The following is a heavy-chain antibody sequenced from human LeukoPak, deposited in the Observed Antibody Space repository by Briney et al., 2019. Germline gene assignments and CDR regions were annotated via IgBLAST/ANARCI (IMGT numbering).Heavy chain of an antibody. CDR3: ARARLEYSSSYNWFDP. CDR2: IIPIFGTA. J-gene: IGHJ5*02. CDR1: GGTFSSYA. V-gene: IGHV1-69*05. D-gene: IGHD6-6*01. Sequence: SVKVSCKASGGTFSSYAISWVRQAPGQGLEWMGGIIPIFGTANYAQKFQGRVTITTDESTSAAYMELSSLRSEDTAVYYCARARLEYSSSYNWFDPWGQGTLVTVSS.